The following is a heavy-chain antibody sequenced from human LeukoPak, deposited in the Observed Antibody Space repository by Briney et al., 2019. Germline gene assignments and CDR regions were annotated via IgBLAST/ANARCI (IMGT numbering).Heavy chain of an antibody. CDR3: ARDGLSSSWYGY. V-gene: IGHV1-8*01. CDR1: GYTFTSYD. CDR2: MNPNSGNT. D-gene: IGHD6-13*01. J-gene: IGHJ4*02. Sequence: ASVKVSCKASGYTFTSYDINWVRQATGQGLEWMGWMNPNSGNTGYAQKFQGRVTMTRNTSISTAYMELSSLRSEDTAVYYCARDGLSSSWYGYWGQGTLVTVSS.